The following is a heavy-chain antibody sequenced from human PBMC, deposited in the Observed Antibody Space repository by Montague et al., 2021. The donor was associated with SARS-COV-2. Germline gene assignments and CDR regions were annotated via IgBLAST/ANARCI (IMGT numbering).Heavy chain of an antibody. V-gene: IGHV4-59*02. CDR1: GDSVGDYY. CDR3: ARLAVGMGVPVDGWFDP. CDR2: ISNSESAKXSHSYSGNT. Sequence: SETLSLTCSVSGDSVGDYYWSWIRQPPGMGLEWIGYISNSESAKXSHSYSGNTKYAPSFQSRVTISLDTSKNQVSLQVTFVTASDTATYFCARLAVGMGVPVDGWFDPWGQGIRVTVSS. D-gene: IGHD2-8*02. J-gene: IGHJ5*02.